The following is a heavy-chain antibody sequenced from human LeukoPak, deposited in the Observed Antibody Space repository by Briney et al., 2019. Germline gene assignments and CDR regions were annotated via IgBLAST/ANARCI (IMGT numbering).Heavy chain of an antibody. CDR1: GGSISSGGYY. J-gene: IGHJ4*02. D-gene: IGHD2-2*01. CDR3: ARASYCSSTSCYGSLFFDY. Sequence: SETLSLTCTVSGGSISSGGYYWSWIRQHPGKGLEWIGYIYYSGSTNYNPSLKSRVTISVDTSKNQFSLKLSSVTAADTAVYYCARASYCSSTSCYGSLFFDYWGQGTLVTVSS. V-gene: IGHV4-61*08. CDR2: IYYSGST.